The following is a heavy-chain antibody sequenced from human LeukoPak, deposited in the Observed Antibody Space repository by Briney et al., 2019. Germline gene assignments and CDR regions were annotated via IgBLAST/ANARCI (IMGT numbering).Heavy chain of an antibody. CDR2: ISSSGSTI. J-gene: IGHJ3*02. D-gene: IGHD3-10*01. CDR3: ARGGRLGSGSYYSDAFDI. V-gene: IGHV3-48*03. CDR1: GFTFSSYE. Sequence: GGSLRLSCAASGFTFSSYEMNWVRQAPGKGLEWVSYISSSGSTIYYADSVKGRFTISRDNAKNSLYLQMNSLRAEDTAVYYCARGGRLGSGSYYSDAFDIWGQGTMVTVSS.